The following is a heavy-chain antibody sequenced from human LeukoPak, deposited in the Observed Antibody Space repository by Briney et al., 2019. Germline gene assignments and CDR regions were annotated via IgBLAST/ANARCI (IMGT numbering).Heavy chain of an antibody. V-gene: IGHV3-7*05. J-gene: IGHJ5*02. CDR2: IKQDGSEK. CDR1: GSTFSSSW. CDR3: ARDPEYGGGA. D-gene: IGHD6-19*01. Sequence: QPGGSLRLSCAASGSTFSSSWMSWVRQAPGKGLEWVANIKQDGSEKYYVDSVKGRFTISRDNAKNSLYLQMNSLRAEDTAVYYCARDPEYGGGAWGQGTLVTVSS.